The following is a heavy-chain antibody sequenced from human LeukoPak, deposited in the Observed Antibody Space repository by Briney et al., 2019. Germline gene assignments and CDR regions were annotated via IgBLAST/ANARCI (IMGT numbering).Heavy chain of an antibody. D-gene: IGHD3-16*01. CDR1: GFSFSNYA. V-gene: IGHV3-23*01. J-gene: IGHJ5*02. CDR2: ISGGGTT. Sequence: GGSLRLSCAASGFSFSNYAMSWVRQAPGKGLEWVSAISGGGTTYYADSVKGRFTISRDNSKNTLFLQMSSLRAEDTGRYFCAKDISLGIPRYLFDQWGQGTLVTVLS. CDR3: AKDISLGIPRYLFDQ.